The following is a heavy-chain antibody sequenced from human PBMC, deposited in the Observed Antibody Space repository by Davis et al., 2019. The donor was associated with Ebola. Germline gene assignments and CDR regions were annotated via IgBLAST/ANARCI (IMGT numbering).Heavy chain of an antibody. Sequence: PGGSLRLSCTVSGGSISSYYWSWIRQPPGKGLEWIGYIYYSGSTNYNPSLKSRVTISVDTSKNQFSLKLSSVTAADTAVYYCARTTYYYDSSGYLMVFDIWGQGTMVTVSS. CDR1: GGSISSYY. J-gene: IGHJ3*02. CDR3: ARTTYYYDSSGYLMVFDI. D-gene: IGHD3-22*01. V-gene: IGHV4-59*01. CDR2: IYYSGST.